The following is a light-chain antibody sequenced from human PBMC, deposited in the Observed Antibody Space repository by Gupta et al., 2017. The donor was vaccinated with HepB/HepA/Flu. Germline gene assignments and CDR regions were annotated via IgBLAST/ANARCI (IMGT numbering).Light chain of an antibody. CDR2: KVS. V-gene: IGKV1-5*03. CDR1: PRVRTW. J-gene: IGKJ1*01. CDR3: QQVDSTLWT. Sequence: DIQMTQSASTLSASVGARVPLPCRAGPRVRTWLAWYQQKPGKAPNLLIYKVSSLESGVPSRFSGSGSGTEFTLTISSLQPDDFATYYCQQVDSTLWTFGQGTKVEIK.